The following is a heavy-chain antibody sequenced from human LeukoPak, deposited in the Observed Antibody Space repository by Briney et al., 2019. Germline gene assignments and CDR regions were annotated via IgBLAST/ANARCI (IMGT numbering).Heavy chain of an antibody. J-gene: IGHJ4*02. CDR1: GDTFTSYF. D-gene: IGHD4-17*01. CDR3: ARGREVAKVTTSLGDY. V-gene: IGHV1-46*01. Sequence: ASVKVSCKASGDTFTSYFMYCVRQAPGQGREWMGVINPSVGSTSYAQKFQGRVTMTRETSTSTVYMELSSVRSEDTAVYYCARGREVAKVTTSLGDYWGQGTLVTVSS. CDR2: INPSVGST.